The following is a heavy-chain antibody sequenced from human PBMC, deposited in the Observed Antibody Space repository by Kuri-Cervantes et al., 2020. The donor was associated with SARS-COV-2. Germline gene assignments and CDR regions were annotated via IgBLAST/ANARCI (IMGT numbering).Heavy chain of an antibody. CDR3: AKDGPRYCSSTSCYRAEYFQH. J-gene: IGHJ1*01. CDR2: ISGSGGST. D-gene: IGHD2-2*02. CDR1: GFTFSTYY. Sequence: GGSLRLSCAASGFTFSTYYMSWVRQAPGKGLEWVSAISGSGGSTYYADSVKGRFTISRDNSKNTLYLQMNSLRAEDTAVYYCAKDGPRYCSSTSCYRAEYFQHWGQGTLVTVSS. V-gene: IGHV3-23*01.